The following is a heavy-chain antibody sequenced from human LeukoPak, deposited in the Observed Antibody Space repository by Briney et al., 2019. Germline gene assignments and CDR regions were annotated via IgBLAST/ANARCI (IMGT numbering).Heavy chain of an antibody. D-gene: IGHD1-26*01. CDR2: VNGSGVVT. CDR3: ARGPSLEGATPPFDY. V-gene: IGHV3-23*01. CDR1: GFTFSNNA. J-gene: IGHJ4*02. Sequence: PGGSLRLSCAASGFTFSNNAMSWVRQAPGKGLEWVSAVNGSGVVTHYAASVKGRFTISRDNSKNTLYLQMNSLRAEDRAVYYCARGPSLEGATPPFDYWGQGTLVTVSS.